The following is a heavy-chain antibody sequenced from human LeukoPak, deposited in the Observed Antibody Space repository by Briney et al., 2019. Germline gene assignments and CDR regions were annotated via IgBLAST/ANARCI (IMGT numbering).Heavy chain of an antibody. V-gene: IGHV1-2*02. Sequence: GASVKVSCKASGYTFTGYYMHWVRQAPGQGLEWMGWINPNSGGTNYAQKFQGRVTMTRDTPISTAYMELSRLRSDDTAVYYCARDKGYYGVQTTTDYWGQGTLVTVSS. CDR2: INPNSGGT. D-gene: IGHD3-3*01. CDR1: GYTFTGYY. CDR3: ARDKGYYGVQTTTDY. J-gene: IGHJ4*02.